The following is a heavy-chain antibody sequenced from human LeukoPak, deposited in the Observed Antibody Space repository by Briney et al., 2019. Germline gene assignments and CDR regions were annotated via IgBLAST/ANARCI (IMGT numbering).Heavy chain of an antibody. CDR1: GFTFSSYA. J-gene: IGHJ4*02. CDR3: AKGSGSWYYFDY. Sequence: GGSLRLSCTASGFTFSSYAMSWGRQAPGKGLEWVSAISGSGGSTYYADSVKGRFTISRDNSKNTLYLQMNSLRAEDTAVYYCAKGSGSWYYFDYWGQGTLVTVSS. V-gene: IGHV3-23*01. D-gene: IGHD6-13*01. CDR2: ISGSGGST.